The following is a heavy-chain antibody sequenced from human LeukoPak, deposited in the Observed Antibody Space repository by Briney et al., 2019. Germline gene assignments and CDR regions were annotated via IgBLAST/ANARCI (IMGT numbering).Heavy chain of an antibody. CDR3: ARDRYDFWSGYYTGHWFDP. D-gene: IGHD3-3*01. Sequence: GGSLRLSCAASGFTFSSYWMSWVRQAPGKGLEWVANIKQDGSEKYYVDSVKGRFTISGDNAKNSLYLQMNSLRAEDTAVYYCARDRYDFWSGYYTGHWFDPWGQGTLVTVSS. V-gene: IGHV3-7*01. J-gene: IGHJ5*02. CDR2: IKQDGSEK. CDR1: GFTFSSYW.